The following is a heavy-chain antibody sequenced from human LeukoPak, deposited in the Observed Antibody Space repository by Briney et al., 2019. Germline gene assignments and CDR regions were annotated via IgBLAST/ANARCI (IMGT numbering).Heavy chain of an antibody. Sequence: ASVKVSCKASGYTFTGYYMHWVRQAPGQGLEWMGWINPNSGGTNYAQKFQGRVTMTRDTSISTAYMELSRLRSDDTAVYYCATEYQLPPGSYYYYGMDVWGQGTTVTVSS. D-gene: IGHD2-2*01. CDR3: ATEYQLPPGSYYYYGMDV. J-gene: IGHJ6*02. CDR1: GYTFTGYY. V-gene: IGHV1-2*02. CDR2: INPNSGGT.